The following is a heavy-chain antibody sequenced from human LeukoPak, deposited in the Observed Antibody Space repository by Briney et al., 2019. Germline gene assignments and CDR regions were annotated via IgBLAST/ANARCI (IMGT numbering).Heavy chain of an antibody. CDR1: GFTFSSYS. J-gene: IGHJ5*02. V-gene: IGHV3-21*01. CDR3: ARKDYGDYGTGWFDP. D-gene: IGHD4-17*01. CDR2: ISSSSSYI. Sequence: PGGSLRLSCAASGFTFSSYSMNWVRQAPGKGLEWVSSISSSSSYIYYADSVKGRFTISRDNAKNSLYPQMNSLRAEDTAVYYCARKDYGDYGTGWFDPWGQGTLVTVSS.